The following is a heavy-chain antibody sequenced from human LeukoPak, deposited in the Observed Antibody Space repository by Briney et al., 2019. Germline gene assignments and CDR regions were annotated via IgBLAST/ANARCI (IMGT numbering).Heavy chain of an antibody. V-gene: IGHV3-7*04. J-gene: IGHJ4*02. CDR3: ARPRGAN. CDR2: IKQDGSEA. Sequence: GGSLRLSCAASGFTLSSAWMTWVRQAPGKGLEWVANIKQDGSEAHYADTLKGRFSISRDNAKNSLYLQMSSLRVDDTAVYYCARPRGANWGQASSVTVSS. D-gene: IGHD5-12*01. CDR1: GFTLSSAW.